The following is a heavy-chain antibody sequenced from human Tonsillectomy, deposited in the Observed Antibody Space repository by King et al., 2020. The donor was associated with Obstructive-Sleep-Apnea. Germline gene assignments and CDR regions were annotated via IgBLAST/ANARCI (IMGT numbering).Heavy chain of an antibody. Sequence: VQLVESGGGVVQPGGSLRLSCAASGFTFSSYGMHWVRQAPGKGLEWVAFIRYDVSNKYYADSVKGRFTISRDNSKNTLYLQMNSLIAEDTAVYYCANPWKAHFTHSRDNSKDTLYLQMNSLGAEDTAVYYCAKTHPAGTGCLNWGQGTLVTVSS. D-gene: IGHD6-13*01. V-gene: IGHV3-30*02. CDR1: GFTFSSYG. CDR2: IRYDVSNK. CDR3: ANPWKAHFTHSRDNSKDTLYLQMNSLGAEDTAVYYCAKTHPAGTGCLN. J-gene: IGHJ4*02.